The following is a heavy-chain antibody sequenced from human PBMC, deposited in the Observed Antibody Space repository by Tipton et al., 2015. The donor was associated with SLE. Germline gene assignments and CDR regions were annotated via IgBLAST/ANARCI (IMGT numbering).Heavy chain of an antibody. CDR1: GGSFSGYY. Sequence: TLSLTCAVYGGSFSGYYWSWIRQPPGKGLEWIGEINHSGSTNYNPSLKSRVTISVDTSKNQFSLKLSYVTAADTAVYYCARGGGWELWYFDYWGQGTLVPVSS. D-gene: IGHD1-26*01. V-gene: IGHV4-34*01. CDR3: ARGGGWELWYFDY. J-gene: IGHJ4*02. CDR2: INHSGST.